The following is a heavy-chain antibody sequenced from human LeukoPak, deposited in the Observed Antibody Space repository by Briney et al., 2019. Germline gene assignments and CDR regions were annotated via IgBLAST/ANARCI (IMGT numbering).Heavy chain of an antibody. J-gene: IGHJ3*02. Sequence: SETLSLTCTVSGGSISSSSHYWGWIRQPPGKGLEWIASIHYSGGSNYNPFLKSRVTISVDTSKNQVSLKVRSVTAADTAVYYCAKHESLIAFDIWGQGTMVTVSS. CDR2: IHYSGGS. CDR3: AKHESLIAFDI. CDR1: GGSISSSSHY. V-gene: IGHV4-39*01.